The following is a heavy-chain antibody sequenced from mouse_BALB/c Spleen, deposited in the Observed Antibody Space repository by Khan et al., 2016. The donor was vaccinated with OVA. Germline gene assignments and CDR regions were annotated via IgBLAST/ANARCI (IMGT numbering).Heavy chain of an antibody. CDR1: GYSITSGYC. CDR3: ARTARIKY. J-gene: IGHJ2*01. V-gene: IGHV3-1*02. CDR2: ISYSGST. D-gene: IGHD1-2*01. Sequence: EVQLQESGPGLVKPSQSLSLTCTFTGYSITSGYCWNWIRQFPGNKLECMGYISYSGSTNYHPSLKRRISITRDTSKNQFCLQLNAVTTEDTATYYCARTARIKYWGQGTTLTGAS.